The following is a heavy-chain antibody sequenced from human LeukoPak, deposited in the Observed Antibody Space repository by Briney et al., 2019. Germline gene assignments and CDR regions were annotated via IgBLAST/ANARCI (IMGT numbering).Heavy chain of an antibody. V-gene: IGHV1-69*13. CDR3: ARDRRYDSSGYYY. CDR2: IIPIFGTA. J-gene: IGHJ4*02. D-gene: IGHD3-22*01. Sequence: SVKVSCKASGGTFSSYAISWVRQAPGQGLEWMGGIIPIFGTANYAQKFQGRVTITADESTSTAYMELSSLRSDDTAVYYCARDRRYDSSGYYYWGQGTLVAVSS. CDR1: GGTFSSYA.